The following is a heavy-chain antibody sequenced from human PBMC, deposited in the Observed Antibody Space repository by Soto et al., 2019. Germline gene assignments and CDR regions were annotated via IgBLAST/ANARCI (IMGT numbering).Heavy chain of an antibody. D-gene: IGHD3-22*01. CDR2: IYYSGST. J-gene: IGHJ4*02. CDR1: GGSISSYY. CDR3: ARCFKGYYYDSSGYLFDY. Sequence: SETLSLTCTVSGGSISSYYWSWIRQPPGKGLEWIGYIYYSGSTNYNPSLKSRVTISVDTSKNQLSLKLSSVTAADTAVYYCARCFKGYYYDSSGYLFDYWGQGTLVTVSS. V-gene: IGHV4-59*08.